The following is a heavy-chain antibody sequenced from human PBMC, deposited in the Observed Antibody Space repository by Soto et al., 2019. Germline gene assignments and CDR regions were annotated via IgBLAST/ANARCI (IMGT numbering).Heavy chain of an antibody. D-gene: IGHD4-17*01. J-gene: IGHJ4*02. CDR1: GGTFSSYA. Sequence: SVKVSCKASGGTFSSYAISWVRQAPGQGLEWMGGIIPIFGTTNYAQKFQGRVTITADESTSTAYMELSSLRSEDTAVYYCARGTTVTTRSFDYWGQGTLVTVSS. CDR3: ARGTTVTTRSFDY. V-gene: IGHV1-69*13. CDR2: IIPIFGTT.